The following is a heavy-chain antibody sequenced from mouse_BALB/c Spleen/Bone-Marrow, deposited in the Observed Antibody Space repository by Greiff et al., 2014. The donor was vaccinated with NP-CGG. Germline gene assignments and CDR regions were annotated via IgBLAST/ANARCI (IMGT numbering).Heavy chain of an antibody. Sequence: EVKLVESGGGLVQPGGSRKLSCAASGFTFSSFGMHWVRQAPEKGLEWVAYISSGSSNIYYADTVKGRFTISRDNPKNTLFLQMSSLMSEDTAVYYWARLGGSYRLYALDYWGQGTSVTVSS. D-gene: IGHD1-1*02. V-gene: IGHV5-17*02. J-gene: IGHJ4*01. CDR2: ISSGSSNI. CDR3: ARLGGSYRLYALDY. CDR1: GFTFSSFG.